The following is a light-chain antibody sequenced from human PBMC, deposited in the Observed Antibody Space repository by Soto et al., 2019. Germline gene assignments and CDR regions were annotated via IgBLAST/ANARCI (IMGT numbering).Light chain of an antibody. CDR3: QQYYSYPIT. V-gene: IGKV1-9*01. J-gene: IGKJ5*01. CDR1: QGVTGY. CDR2: AAS. Sequence: IQWTQSPSSLSASVGDSVTITCRASQGVTGYLAWYQQKPGKDTKLLIYAASTLQSGVPSTFSGRGSGTDFTLTISCLQSEDFATYYCQQYYSYPITFGQGTKLDIK.